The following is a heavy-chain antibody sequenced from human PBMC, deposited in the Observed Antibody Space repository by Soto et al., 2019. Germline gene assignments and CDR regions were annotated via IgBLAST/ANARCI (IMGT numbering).Heavy chain of an antibody. V-gene: IGHV1-2*04. CDR3: AKGVGPGHSGLYYYYGMDV. CDR1: GYTFTGYY. CDR2: INPNSGGT. Sequence: ASVKVSCKASGYTFTGYYMHWVRQAPGQGLEWMGWINPNSGGTNYAQKFQGWVTMTRDTSISTAYMELSRLRSDDTAVYYCAKGVGPGHSGLYYYYGMDVWGQGTTVTVSS. D-gene: IGHD3-10*01. J-gene: IGHJ6*02.